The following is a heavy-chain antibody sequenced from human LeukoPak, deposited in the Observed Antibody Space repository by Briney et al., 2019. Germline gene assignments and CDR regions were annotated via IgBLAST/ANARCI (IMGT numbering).Heavy chain of an antibody. J-gene: IGHJ4*02. Sequence: ASVKVSCKASGYTFTGYYTHWVRQAPGQGLELMGWINPNSGGTNYAQKFQGRVTMTRDTSISTAYMELSRLRSDDTAVYYCARGQVIYDILTGPFDYWGQGTLVTVSS. CDR2: INPNSGGT. V-gene: IGHV1-2*02. CDR3: ARGQVIYDILTGPFDY. CDR1: GYTFTGYY. D-gene: IGHD3-9*01.